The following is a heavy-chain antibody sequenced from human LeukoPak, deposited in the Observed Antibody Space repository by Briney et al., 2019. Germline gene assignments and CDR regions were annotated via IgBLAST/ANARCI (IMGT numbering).Heavy chain of an antibody. CDR2: ISYDGSNK. CDR1: GLTVNNNY. V-gene: IGHV3-30-3*01. J-gene: IGHJ4*02. CDR3: ARETGGAVGSTDFDY. D-gene: IGHD4-17*01. Sequence: GGSLRLSCAASGLTVNNNYMNWVRQTPGKGLEWVAVISYDGSNKYYADSVKGRFTISRDNSKNTLYLQMNSLRAEDTALYYCARETGGAVGSTDFDYWGQGTLVTVSS.